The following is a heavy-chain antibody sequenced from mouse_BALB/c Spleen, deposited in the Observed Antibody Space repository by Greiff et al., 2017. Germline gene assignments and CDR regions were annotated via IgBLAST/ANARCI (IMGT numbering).Heavy chain of an antibody. CDR2: ISSGSSTI. Sequence: EVQLVESGGGLVQPGGSRKLSCAASGFTFSSFGMHWVRQAPEKGLEWVAYISSGSSTIYYADTVTGRFTISRDNPKNTLFLQMTSLRSEDTAMYYCARRGDYNWFAYWGQGTLVTVSA. D-gene: IGHD2-4*01. J-gene: IGHJ3*01. V-gene: IGHV5-17*02. CDR3: ARRGDYNWFAY. CDR1: GFTFSSFG.